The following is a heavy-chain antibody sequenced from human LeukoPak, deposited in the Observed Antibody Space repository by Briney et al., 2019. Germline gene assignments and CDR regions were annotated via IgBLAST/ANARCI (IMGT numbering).Heavy chain of an antibody. V-gene: IGHV3-23*01. CDR2: ISGSGGST. CDR3: AKIAKQLVLLNWFDP. D-gene: IGHD6-13*01. Sequence: SGGSLRLSCAASGFTFSSYAMSWVRQPPGKGLEWASAISGSGGSTYYADSVKGRFTISRDNSKNTLYLQMNSLRAEDTAVYYCAKIAKQLVLLNWFDPWGQGTLVTVSS. J-gene: IGHJ5*02. CDR1: GFTFSSYA.